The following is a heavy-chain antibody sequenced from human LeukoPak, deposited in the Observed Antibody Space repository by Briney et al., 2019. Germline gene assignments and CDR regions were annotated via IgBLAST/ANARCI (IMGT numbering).Heavy chain of an antibody. J-gene: IGHJ4*02. CDR1: GFTFSNSW. D-gene: IGHD3-3*01. CDR3: VKDKTDFWSGYFDY. Sequence: GGSLRLSCAASGFTFSNSWMSWVRQAPGKGLEWVATIKPDGSAQYYVDSVKGRFTISRDNAKNSLYLQMNSLRSEDMALYYCVKDKTDFWSGYFDYWGQGTLVTVSS. V-gene: IGHV3-7*03. CDR2: IKPDGSAQ.